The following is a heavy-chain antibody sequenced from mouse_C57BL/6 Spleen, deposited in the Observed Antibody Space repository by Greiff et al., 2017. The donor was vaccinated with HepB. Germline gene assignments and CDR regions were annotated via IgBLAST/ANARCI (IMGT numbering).Heavy chain of an antibody. CDR3: ARSYYGSSYDWYFDV. Sequence: KPGHGLEWIGNINPSNGGTNYNEKFKSKATLTVDKSSSTAYMQLSSLTSEDSAVYYCARSYYGSSYDWYFDVWGTGTTVTVSS. J-gene: IGHJ1*03. D-gene: IGHD1-1*01. CDR2: INPSNGGT. V-gene: IGHV1-53*01.